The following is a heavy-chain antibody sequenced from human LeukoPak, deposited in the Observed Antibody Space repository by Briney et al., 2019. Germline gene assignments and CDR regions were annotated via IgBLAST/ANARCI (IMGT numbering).Heavy chain of an antibody. J-gene: IGHJ3*02. Sequence: GGSLRLSCAASGFTFDEYGMSWVRQAPGKGLEWVSGISWNSGSIGYADSVKGRFTISRDNAKNSLYLQMNSLRAEDMALYYCAKEGPRCSGGSCYWQVAHFDIWGQGTMVTVSS. CDR3: AKEGPRCSGGSCYWQVAHFDI. D-gene: IGHD2-15*01. CDR2: ISWNSGSI. V-gene: IGHV3-9*03. CDR1: GFTFDEYG.